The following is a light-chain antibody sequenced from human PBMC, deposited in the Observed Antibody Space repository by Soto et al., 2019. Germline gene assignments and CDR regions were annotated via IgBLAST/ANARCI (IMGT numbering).Light chain of an antibody. J-gene: IGKJ5*01. Sequence: PGERATFSCRASQSVSSNYLAWYQQKPGQAPRLLIYGASHRAAGIPARFSGSGFGTDFTLTISSLEPEDVAVYYCRQRSNWPPITFGQGTRLEIK. CDR1: QSVSSNY. CDR3: RQRSNWPPIT. V-gene: IGKV3-11*01. CDR2: GAS.